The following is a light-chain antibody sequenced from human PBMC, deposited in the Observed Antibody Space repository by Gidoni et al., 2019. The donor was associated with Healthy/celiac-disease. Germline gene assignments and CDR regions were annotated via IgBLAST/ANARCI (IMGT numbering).Light chain of an antibody. CDR1: SSDVGGYNY. CDR3: SSYTSSSTPWV. Sequence: QSALTQPASVSGSPGQSITISCTGTSSDVGGYNYLSWYQQHPGNAPKLMIYEVSNRPSGVSNRFSGSKSGNTASLTISGLQAEDEADYYCSSYTSSSTPWVFGGGTKLTVL. V-gene: IGLV2-14*01. J-gene: IGLJ3*02. CDR2: EVS.